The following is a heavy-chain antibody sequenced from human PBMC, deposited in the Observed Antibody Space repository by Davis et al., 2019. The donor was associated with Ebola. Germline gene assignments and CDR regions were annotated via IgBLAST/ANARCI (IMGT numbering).Heavy chain of an antibody. CDR3: ARARVWSGYYNRGGWFDP. V-gene: IGHV4-39*01. J-gene: IGHJ5*02. CDR1: GGSITSSDHY. Sequence: MPSETLSLTCTVSGGSITSSDHYWGWIRQPPGKGLEWIGNIGYTGKTYYLPSLKSRLTMSVDTSKNQVSLKLSSVTAADTAVYYCARARVWSGYYNRGGWFDPWGQGTLVTVSS. CDR2: IGYTGKT. D-gene: IGHD3-3*01.